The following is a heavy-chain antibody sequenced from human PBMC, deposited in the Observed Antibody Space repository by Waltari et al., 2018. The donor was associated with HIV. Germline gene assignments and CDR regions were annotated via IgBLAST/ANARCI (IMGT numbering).Heavy chain of an antibody. CDR2: IYWNDEK. V-gene: IGHV2-5*01. D-gene: IGHD1-26*01. CDR3: GHIKYSGRHSGRYGFDP. CDR1: GISVQSSGVG. Sequence: QLTLKESGPTVVKTKEPLTLACTLSGISVQSSGVGVSWIRQPPGKPLEWLAAIYWNDEKYYSPGLQKWLTISKDTSKNQVVLTMTTMAPLDTATYFCGHIKYSGRHSGRYGFDPWGPGIPVFVSS. J-gene: IGHJ5*02.